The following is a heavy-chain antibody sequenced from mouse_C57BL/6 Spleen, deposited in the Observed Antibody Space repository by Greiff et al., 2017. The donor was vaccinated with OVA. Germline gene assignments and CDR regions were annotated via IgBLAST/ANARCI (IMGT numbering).Heavy chain of an antibody. CDR2: ISDGGSYT. CDR3: ARDQSNPFAY. CDR1: RFTFSSYA. V-gene: IGHV5-4*01. Sequence: EVMLVESGGGLVKPGGSLKLSCAASRFTFSSYAMSWVRQTPEKRLEWVATISDGGSYTYYPDNVKGRFTISRDNAKNNLYLQMSHLKSEDTAMYYCARDQSNPFAYWGQGTLVTVSA. D-gene: IGHD2-5*01. J-gene: IGHJ3*01.